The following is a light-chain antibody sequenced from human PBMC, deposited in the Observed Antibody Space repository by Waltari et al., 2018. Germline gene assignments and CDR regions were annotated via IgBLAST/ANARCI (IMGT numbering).Light chain of an antibody. J-gene: IGKJ1*01. CDR2: KVC. CDR3: QQYNSFSWT. V-gene: IGKV1-5*03. CDR1: QSISSW. Sequence: DIQMTQSPSTLSASVGDRVTITCRASQSISSWLAWYQQKPRKAPKLLIYKVCSLVSGVPSRIGGSGSGTELTLTVSSLQPDDLATYYCQQYNSFSWTCGKGTKVEIK.